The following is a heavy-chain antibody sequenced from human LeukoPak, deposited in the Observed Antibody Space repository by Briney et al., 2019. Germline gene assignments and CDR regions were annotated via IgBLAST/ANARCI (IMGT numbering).Heavy chain of an antibody. CDR1: GYTFTSYD. D-gene: IGHD6-19*01. CDR3: AIGRNLDIAVAGTELMDY. Sequence: ASVKVSCKASGYTFTSYDVNWVRQATGQGLEWMGWMNPNSGNTGYAQKFQGRVTMTRNTSISTAYMELSRLRSEDTAVYYCAIGRNLDIAVAGTELMDYWGQGTLVTVSS. CDR2: MNPNSGNT. J-gene: IGHJ4*02. V-gene: IGHV1-8*01.